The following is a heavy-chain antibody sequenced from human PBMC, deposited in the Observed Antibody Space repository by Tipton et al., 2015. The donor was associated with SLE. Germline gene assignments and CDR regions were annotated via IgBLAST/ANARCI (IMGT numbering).Heavy chain of an antibody. CDR3: ARRIVVVPAADAFDI. Sequence: TLSLTCTVSGGSISSGSYYWSWIRQPAGKGLEWIGRIYTSGSTNYNPSLKSRVTISVDTSKNQFSLKLSSVTAADTAVYYCARRIVVVPAADAFDIWGQGTMVTVSS. CDR2: IYTSGST. CDR1: GGSISSGSYY. D-gene: IGHD2-2*01. J-gene: IGHJ3*02. V-gene: IGHV4-61*02.